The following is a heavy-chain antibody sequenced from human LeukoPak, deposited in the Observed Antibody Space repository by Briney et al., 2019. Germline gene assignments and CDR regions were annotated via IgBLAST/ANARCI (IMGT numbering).Heavy chain of an antibody. D-gene: IGHD4-17*01. J-gene: IGHJ5*02. CDR3: VRDDFGDYTRRFDP. CDR1: GGSISSNNYY. Sequence: SETLSLTCTVSGGSISSNNYYWGWTRQPPGRGLEWIASINDGGSTYCNPSLKSRVTMSVDTSKNQFSLRLSSVTAADTAMYYCVRDDFGDYTRRFDPWGQGTLVTVSS. V-gene: IGHV4-39*07. CDR2: INDGGST.